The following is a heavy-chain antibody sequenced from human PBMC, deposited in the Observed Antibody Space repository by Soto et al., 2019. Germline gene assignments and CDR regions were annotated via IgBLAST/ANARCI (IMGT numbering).Heavy chain of an antibody. V-gene: IGHV4-59*01. Sequence: SETLSLTCTVSGDSISSYYWSWIRQPPGKGLEWIGYIHDSGRTNHNPSLKSRVTISVDTSKKRFSLKLSSVTAADTAVYYCARVGRSGYYDAFDIWGQGTMVTVSS. CDR3: ARVGRSGYYDAFDI. J-gene: IGHJ3*02. CDR1: GDSISSYY. D-gene: IGHD3-3*01. CDR2: IHDSGRT.